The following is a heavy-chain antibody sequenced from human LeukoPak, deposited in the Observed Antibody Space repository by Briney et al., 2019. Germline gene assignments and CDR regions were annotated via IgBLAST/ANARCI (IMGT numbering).Heavy chain of an antibody. CDR1: GGTFSIYA. CDR2: IIPIFGAA. Sequence: SVKVSCKASGGTFSIYAISWVRQAPGQGLEWMGGIIPIFGAANYAQKFQGRVTITADESTSTAYMELSSLRSEDTAVYYCASAYYDFWSGYYQGGERNNWFDPWGQGTLVTVSS. V-gene: IGHV1-69*13. J-gene: IGHJ5*02. D-gene: IGHD3-3*01. CDR3: ASAYYDFWSGYYQGGERNNWFDP.